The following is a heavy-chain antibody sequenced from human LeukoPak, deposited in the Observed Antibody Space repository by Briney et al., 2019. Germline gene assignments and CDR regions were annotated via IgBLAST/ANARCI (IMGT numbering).Heavy chain of an antibody. CDR3: PTVAGGYYSDY. D-gene: IGHD3-16*01. V-gene: IGHV1-69-2*01. Sequence: AAVKISCKVSGYTFTDYYMHWVPQAPGKGLEWMGLVDPEDGETIYAEKFQGRVTITADTSTDTAYMELSSLRSEDTAVSYCPTVAGGYYSDYSGPGTLVTASS. CDR1: GYTFTDYY. CDR2: VDPEDGET. J-gene: IGHJ4*02.